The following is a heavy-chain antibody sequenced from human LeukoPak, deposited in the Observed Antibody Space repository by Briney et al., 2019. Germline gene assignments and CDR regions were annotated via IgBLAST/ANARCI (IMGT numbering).Heavy chain of an antibody. CDR2: IYSGGST. D-gene: IGHD3-22*01. V-gene: IGHV3-53*01. CDR1: GFTFSSYA. J-gene: IGHJ3*02. Sequence: GGSLRLSCAASGFTFSSYAMSWVRQAPGKGLEWVSVIYSGGSTYYADSVKGRFTISRDNSKNTLYLQMNSLRAEDTAVYYCARDPHYYDSSGSGDAFDIWGQGTMVTVSS. CDR3: ARDPHYYDSSGSGDAFDI.